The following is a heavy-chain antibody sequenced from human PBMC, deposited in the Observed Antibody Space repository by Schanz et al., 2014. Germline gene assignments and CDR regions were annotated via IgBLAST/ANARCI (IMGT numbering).Heavy chain of an antibody. CDR1: GYTFTTYA. CDR2: INSNTGNP. CDR3: ARGRGGNTGYEAADY. J-gene: IGHJ4*02. Sequence: QVQLVQSGSELKKPGASVNISCKASGYTFTTYALNWVRQAPGQGLEWMGWINSNTGNPTYAPAFTGRFVFSLDTSVRRGYLQINGLEDEDRAVVNCARGRGGNTGYEAADYWGQGTRVTVSS. V-gene: IGHV7-4-1*02. D-gene: IGHD5-12*01.